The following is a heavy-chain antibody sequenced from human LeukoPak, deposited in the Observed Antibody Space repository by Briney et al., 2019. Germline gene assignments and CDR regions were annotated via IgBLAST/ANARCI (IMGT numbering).Heavy chain of an antibody. CDR3: ARESQQVGATDY. V-gene: IGHV3-11*04. D-gene: IGHD1-26*01. CDR1: GFTFSDYY. J-gene: IGHJ4*02. Sequence: NPGGSLRLSCAASGFTFSDYYMSWIRQAPGKGLEWVSYISSSGSTIYYADSVRGRFTISRDNAKNSLYLQMNSLRAEDTAVYYCARESQQVGATDYWGQGTLVTVSS. CDR2: ISSSGSTI.